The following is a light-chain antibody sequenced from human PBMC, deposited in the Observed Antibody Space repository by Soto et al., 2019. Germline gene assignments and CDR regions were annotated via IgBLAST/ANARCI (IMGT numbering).Light chain of an antibody. CDR1: SSNIGAGYD. V-gene: IGLV1-40*01. J-gene: IGLJ2*01. Sequence: QLVLTQPPSVSGAPGQRVTISCTGSSSNIGAGYDVHWYQQLPGTAPKLLIYVNNNRPSGVPDRFSGSKSGTSASLAITGLQAEDEADYYCQSYDSSLSGDVVFGGGTKVTVL. CDR2: VNN. CDR3: QSYDSSLSGDVV.